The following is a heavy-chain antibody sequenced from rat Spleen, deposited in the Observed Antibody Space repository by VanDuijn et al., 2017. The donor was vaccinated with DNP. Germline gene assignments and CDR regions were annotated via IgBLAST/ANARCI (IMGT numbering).Heavy chain of an antibody. Sequence: EVQLVESGGGPVQPGRSMKLSCAASGFTSSNYDMAWVRQAPTNGLEWVASISTSGGSTYYRDSVKGRFTVSRDNAKSSLYLQMNSLRSEETATYYCTRDVGYRYNRWFAYWGEGTLVTVSS. D-gene: IGHD1-5*01. CDR1: GFTSSNYD. CDR3: TRDVGYRYNRWFAY. CDR2: ISTSGGST. J-gene: IGHJ3*01. V-gene: IGHV5S11*01.